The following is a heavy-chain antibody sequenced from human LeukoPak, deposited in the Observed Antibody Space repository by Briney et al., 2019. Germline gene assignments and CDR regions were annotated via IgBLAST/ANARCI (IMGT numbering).Heavy chain of an antibody. V-gene: IGHV4-30-2*01. CDR2: IYHGGST. CDR1: GGSISSGDYY. Sequence: PSQTLSLTCTVSGGSISSGDYYWSWIRQPPGKGLEWIGYIYHGGSTYYNPSLKSRVTISVDRSKNQFSLKLTSVTAADTDIYYCARGELGYASSWYLDYWGQGTLVTVSS. D-gene: IGHD6-13*01. J-gene: IGHJ4*02. CDR3: ARGELGYASSWYLDY.